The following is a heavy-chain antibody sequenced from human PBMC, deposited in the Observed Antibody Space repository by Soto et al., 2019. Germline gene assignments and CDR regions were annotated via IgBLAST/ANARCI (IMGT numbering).Heavy chain of an antibody. CDR2: IGGADATT. D-gene: IGHD2-15*01. CDR1: GFTFNNFA. Sequence: EVQLLESGGGLVQPGDSLRLSCAASGFTFNNFAMTWVRQAPGKGLEWVSSIGGADATTYYADSVKGRFTISRDNSRNILYLQMNSLRAEDTALYYCAKGGTPYSPHPDYWGQGTLVTVSA. J-gene: IGHJ4*02. V-gene: IGHV3-23*01. CDR3: AKGGTPYSPHPDY.